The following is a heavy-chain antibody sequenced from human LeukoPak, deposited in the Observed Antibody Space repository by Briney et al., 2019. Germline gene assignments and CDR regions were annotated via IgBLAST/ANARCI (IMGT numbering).Heavy chain of an antibody. CDR2: ISAYNGNT. J-gene: IGHJ4*02. CDR3: ARGEVGGSYGIAFDY. D-gene: IGHD1-26*01. CDR1: GYTFISYG. V-gene: IGHV1-18*01. Sequence: ASVKVSCTASGYTFISYGIRWVRQAPGQGLEWMGWISAYNGNTNYAQKFQGRVTMTTDTSTSTAYMELRSLRSDDTAVYYCARGEVGGSYGIAFDYWGQGTLVTVSS.